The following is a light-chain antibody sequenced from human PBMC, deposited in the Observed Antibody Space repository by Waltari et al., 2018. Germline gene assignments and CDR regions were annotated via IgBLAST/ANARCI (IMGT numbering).Light chain of an antibody. V-gene: IGLV3-10*01. CDR1: ALPKKY. J-gene: IGLJ1*01. CDR3: YSTDSSGKAL. Sequence: SYELTQPPSVSVSPGQTARITCSGDALPKKYAYWYQLQSGQAPVLVIYEDSKRPSGIPERFSASSSGTMATLTISGAQVEDETDYYCYSTDSSGKALFGTGTKVTVL. CDR2: EDS.